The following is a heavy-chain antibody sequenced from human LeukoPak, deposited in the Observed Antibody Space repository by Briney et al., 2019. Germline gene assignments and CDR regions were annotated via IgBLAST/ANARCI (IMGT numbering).Heavy chain of an antibody. CDR1: GFSFSSYS. CDR3: ARDLNGAAFDI. D-gene: IGHD1-1*01. V-gene: IGHV3-48*04. Sequence: PGGSLRLSCAASGFSFSSYSMNWVRQAPGKGLEWVSYISSSSSTIYYADSVKGRFTISRDNAKNSLYLQMNSLRAEDTAVYYCARDLNGAAFDIWGQGTMVTVSS. CDR2: ISSSSSTI. J-gene: IGHJ3*02.